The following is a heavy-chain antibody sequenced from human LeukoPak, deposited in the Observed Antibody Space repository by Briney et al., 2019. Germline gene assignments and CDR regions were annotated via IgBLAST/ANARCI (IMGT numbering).Heavy chain of an antibody. D-gene: IGHD3-10*01. CDR1: GFTFSSYA. CDR3: ARGSGSYYNGNNWFDP. V-gene: IGHV3-64*01. CDR2: ISSNGGST. J-gene: IGHJ5*02. Sequence: PGGSLRLSCAASGFTFSSYAMHWVRQAPGKGLEYVSAISSNGGSTYYANSVKGRFTISRDNSKNTLYLQMGSLRAEDMAVYYCARGSGSYYNGNNWFDPWGQGTLVTVSS.